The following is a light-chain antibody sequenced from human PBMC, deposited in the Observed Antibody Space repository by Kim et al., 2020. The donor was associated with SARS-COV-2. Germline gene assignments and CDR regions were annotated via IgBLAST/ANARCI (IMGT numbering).Light chain of an antibody. J-gene: IGKJ5*01. V-gene: IGKV3-11*01. CDR1: QSVSSY. CDR2: DAS. CDR3: KQRGNWPQIT. Sequence: SPGERATLSCRASQSVSSYLAWYQQKPGQAPRLHIYDASNRATGIPARFSGSGSGTDFTLTISGLVPEEFAVYYWKQRGNWPQITFGQGTRLEIK.